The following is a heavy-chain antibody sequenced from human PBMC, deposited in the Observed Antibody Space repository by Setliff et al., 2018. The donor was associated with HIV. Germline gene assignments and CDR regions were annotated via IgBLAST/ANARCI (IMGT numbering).Heavy chain of an antibody. V-gene: IGHV4-39*01. J-gene: IGHJ4*02. CDR3: ARSNELIAARYFDY. CDR2: IYYSGST. D-gene: IGHD6-6*01. Sequence: SETLSLTCTVSGGSISSSSYYWGWIRQPPGKGLEWIGSIYYSGSTYYNPSLKSRVTIFVDTSKNQFSLRLSSVTAAVTAVYYCARSNELIAARYFDYWGQGTLVTVSS. CDR1: GGSISSSSYY.